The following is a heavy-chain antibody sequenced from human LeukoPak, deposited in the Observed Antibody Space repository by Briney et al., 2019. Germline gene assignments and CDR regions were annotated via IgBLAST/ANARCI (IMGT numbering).Heavy chain of an antibody. D-gene: IGHD3-22*01. Sequence: ASVKVSCKASGYTFTSYGISWVRQAPGQGLEWMGWISAYNGNTNYAQKLQGRVTMTTDTSTSTAYMELRSLRSDDTAVYYCARDQIPYYYDSSGYYGISDWGQGTLVTVSS. J-gene: IGHJ4*02. CDR3: ARDQIPYYYDSSGYYGISD. CDR2: ISAYNGNT. CDR1: GYTFTSYG. V-gene: IGHV1-18*01.